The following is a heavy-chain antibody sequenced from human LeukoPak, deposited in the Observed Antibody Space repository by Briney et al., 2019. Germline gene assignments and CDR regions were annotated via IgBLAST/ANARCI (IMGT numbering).Heavy chain of an antibody. CDR3: ARVGPMYYGFWSAYPPYYYYMDV. Sequence: PSETLSLTCTVSGGSISSYYWSWIRQPAGKGLEWIGRIYTSGSTNYNPSLKSRVTMSVDTSKNQFSLKLSSVTAADTAVYYCARVGPMYYGFWSAYPPYYYYMDVWGKGTTVTVSS. V-gene: IGHV4-4*07. D-gene: IGHD3-3*01. CDR1: GGSISSYY. J-gene: IGHJ6*03. CDR2: IYTSGST.